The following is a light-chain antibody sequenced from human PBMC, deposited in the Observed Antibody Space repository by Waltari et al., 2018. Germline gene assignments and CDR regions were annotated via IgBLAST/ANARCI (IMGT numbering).Light chain of an antibody. V-gene: IGLV2-23*02. J-gene: IGLJ3*02. CDR1: SSDVGSFNL. CDR2: DVN. Sequence: QSALTQPASVSGSQGQSITIPCTGTSSDVGSFNLVSWFQQSPGKAPIVIIYDVNQRPSGVSDRFSGSKSGNTATLTISGLQAEDEADYHCCSYSGSHMVFGGGTRLTV. CDR3: CSYSGSHMV.